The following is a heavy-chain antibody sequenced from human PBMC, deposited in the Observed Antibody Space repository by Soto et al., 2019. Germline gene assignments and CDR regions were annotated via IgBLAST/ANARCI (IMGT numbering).Heavy chain of an antibody. CDR2: VSHSGST. Sequence: QVQLQESGPGLVKPSETLSLTCTASGGSITSYYWTWIRQPPGKGLEWIGYVSHSGSTKYNPSLKSRVTISVDPSKNQFSLKVTSMRAADTAVYYCARRAASAIFGDDSFDIWGQGTMVTVSS. CDR1: GGSITSYY. CDR3: ARRAASAIFGDDSFDI. D-gene: IGHD3-3*01. J-gene: IGHJ3*02. V-gene: IGHV4-59*12.